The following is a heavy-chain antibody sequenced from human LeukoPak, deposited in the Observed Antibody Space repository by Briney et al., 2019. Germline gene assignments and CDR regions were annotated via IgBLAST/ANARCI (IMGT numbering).Heavy chain of an antibody. J-gene: IGHJ6*03. Sequence: GGSLRLSCAAFGFTFSRYDMHWVRQAIGKGLEWVSAIGTAGDTYYPGSVKGRFTISRENAKNSLYLQMNSLRAGDTAVYYCAKAPPYSGSPYYYYMDVWGKGTTVTVSS. CDR1: GFTFSRYD. D-gene: IGHD5-12*01. CDR3: AKAPPYSGSPYYYYMDV. CDR2: IGTAGDT. V-gene: IGHV3-13*01.